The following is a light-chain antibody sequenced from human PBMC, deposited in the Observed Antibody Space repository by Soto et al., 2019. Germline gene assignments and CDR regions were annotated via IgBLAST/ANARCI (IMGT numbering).Light chain of an antibody. CDR2: VAS. CDR1: QNVSSNL. Sequence: NVYTDSPVTLSSSVGERATXSCRASQNVSSNLLVWYQQHPGQAPSLLFYVASSRSTDIPYRFRCRGSGTDFSLTIRRQKLDDFAVYSWQKYLNFWTFGHRTKVVS. V-gene: IGKV3-20*01. CDR3: QKYLNFWT. J-gene: IGKJ3*01.